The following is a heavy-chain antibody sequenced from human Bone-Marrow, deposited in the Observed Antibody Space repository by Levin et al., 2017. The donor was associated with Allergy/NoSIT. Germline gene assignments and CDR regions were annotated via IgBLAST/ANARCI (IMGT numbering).Heavy chain of an antibody. V-gene: IGHV3-73*01. Sequence: RSGGSLRLSCAASGFTFSGSTMHWVRQASGKGLEWIGRIRTKADSYATAYAASVKGRFTISRDDSKNTAYLQMNSLKTEDTAVYYCRATVTNDAFDIWGQGTMVTVSS. J-gene: IGHJ3*02. CDR1: GFTFSGST. CDR3: RATVTNDAFDI. D-gene: IGHD4-11*01. CDR2: IRTKADSYAT.